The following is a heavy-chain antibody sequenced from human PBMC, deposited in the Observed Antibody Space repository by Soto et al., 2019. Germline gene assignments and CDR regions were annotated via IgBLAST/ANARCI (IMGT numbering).Heavy chain of an antibody. CDR1: GFTFSSYS. CDR3: TTDSYDYVWGTIRD. D-gene: IGHD3-16*01. V-gene: IGHV3-15*01. Sequence: GGSLRLSCVASGFTFSSYSMSWVRQAPGKGLEWVGRIKSKTDGGTTDYAAPVKGRFTISRDDSKNTLYLQMNSLKTEDTAVYYCTTDSYDYVWGTIRDWGQGTLVTVSS. J-gene: IGHJ4*02. CDR2: IKSKTDGGTT.